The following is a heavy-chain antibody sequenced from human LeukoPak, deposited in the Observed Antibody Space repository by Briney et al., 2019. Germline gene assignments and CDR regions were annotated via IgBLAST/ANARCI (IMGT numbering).Heavy chain of an antibody. CDR2: IYYSGST. Sequence: SETLSLTCTVSGGSVSSGSYYWSWIRQPPGKGLEWIGYIYYSGSTNYNPSLKSRVTISVDTSKNQFSLKLSSVTAADTAVYYCARDWDYYGSGSYYYNWFDPWGQGTLVTVSS. CDR3: ARDWDYYGSGSYYYNWFDP. V-gene: IGHV4-61*01. J-gene: IGHJ5*02. D-gene: IGHD3-10*01. CDR1: GGSVSSGSYY.